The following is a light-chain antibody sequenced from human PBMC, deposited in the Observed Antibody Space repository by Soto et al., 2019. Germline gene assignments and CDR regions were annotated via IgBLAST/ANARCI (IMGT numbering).Light chain of an antibody. V-gene: IGLV2-14*01. CDR1: SSDVGAYNY. CDR3: SSYTSSSTWV. Sequence: QSALTQPASVSGSPGQSITISCTGTSSDVGAYNYVSWYQQHPGNAPNLMIYEVSNRPSGVSDRFSGSRSGNTASLTISGLQAEDEYDYYCSSYTSSSTWVFGGGTKLTVL. CDR2: EVS. J-gene: IGLJ3*02.